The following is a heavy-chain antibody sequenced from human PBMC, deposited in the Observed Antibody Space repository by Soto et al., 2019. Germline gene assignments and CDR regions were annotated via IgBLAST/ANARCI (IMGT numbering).Heavy chain of an antibody. CDR2: ISSSSTI. Sequence: EVQLVESGGGLVQPGGSLRLSCAASGFTFSTYNMNWVRQAPGKGLEWVSYISSSSTIYYADSVKGRFTISRDNAKNSLYLQMNSLRDEDTAVYYCAREFFYDYWGQGTVVTVSS. V-gene: IGHV3-48*02. J-gene: IGHJ4*02. CDR3: AREFFYDY. CDR1: GFTFSTYN. D-gene: IGHD3-3*01.